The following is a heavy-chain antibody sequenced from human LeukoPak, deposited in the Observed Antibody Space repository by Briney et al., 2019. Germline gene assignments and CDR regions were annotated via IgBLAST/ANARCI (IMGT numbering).Heavy chain of an antibody. V-gene: IGHV3-11*01. J-gene: IGHJ4*02. Sequence: GGSLRLSCAASGSTFSDYYMSWIRQAPGKGLEWVSYISSGGSMIYYADSVKGRFTISRDNAKNSMYLQMNSLRAEDTAVYFSANHGSGSYLPRWGQGTLVTVSS. CDR2: ISSGGSMI. CDR3: ANHGSGSYLPR. D-gene: IGHD3-10*01. CDR1: GSTFSDYY.